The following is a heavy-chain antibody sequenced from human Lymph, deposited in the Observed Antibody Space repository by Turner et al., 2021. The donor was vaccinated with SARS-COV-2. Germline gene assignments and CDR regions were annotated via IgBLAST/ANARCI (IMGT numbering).Heavy chain of an antibody. CDR2: IKHDGSEK. CDR3: ARMGSSSWYFDY. D-gene: IGHD1-26*01. V-gene: IGHV3-7*01. Sequence: EVQLVESGVGLVQPGGSLSLPCAASGFTFCYYWMGWVRQAPGKGLEWVANIKHDGSEKYYVDSVKGRFTISRDNAKNSLFLQMNSLRAEDTAVYYCARMGSSSWYFDYWGQGTLVTVSS. CDR1: GFTFCYYW. J-gene: IGHJ4*02.